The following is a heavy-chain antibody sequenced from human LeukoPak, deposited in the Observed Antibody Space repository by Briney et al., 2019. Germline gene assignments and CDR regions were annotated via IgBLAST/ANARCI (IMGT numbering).Heavy chain of an antibody. V-gene: IGHV3-7*01. J-gene: IGHJ4*02. CDR1: GFIVSGYW. D-gene: IGHD6-13*01. CDR3: AREWQGGIAAAGTRIEGDY. CDR2: IKQDGSEK. Sequence: QPGGSLRLSCAVSGFIVSGYWMTWVRQAPGKGLEWVANIKQDGSEKNYVDSVKGRFTISRDNAENSLFLQMNSLRVEDTAVYYCAREWQGGIAAAGTRIEGDYWGQGTLVAVSS.